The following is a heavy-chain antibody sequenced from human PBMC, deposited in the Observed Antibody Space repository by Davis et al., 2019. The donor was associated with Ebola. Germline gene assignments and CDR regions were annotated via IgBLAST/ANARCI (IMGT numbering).Heavy chain of an antibody. CDR3: ARHVLDYYYSMDV. CDR1: GYSFTSYR. Sequence: GESLKISCKGSGYSFTSYRNGRVLPPPGKGVEWVWIFYPGDSDTGYSPFFHAQVTISPDKSISAAYLQWNSLKDSDTAMYYCARHVLDYYYSMDVWGQGTTVTVSS. D-gene: IGHD4/OR15-4a*01. V-gene: IGHV5-51*01. CDR2: FYPGDSDT. J-gene: IGHJ6*02.